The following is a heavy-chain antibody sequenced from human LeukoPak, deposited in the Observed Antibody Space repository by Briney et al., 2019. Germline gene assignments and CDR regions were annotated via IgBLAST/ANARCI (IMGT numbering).Heavy chain of an antibody. CDR1: GFTFSSFW. V-gene: IGHV3-7*01. CDR2: IKEDGREK. Sequence: GGSLRLSCAASGFTFSSFWMSWIRQAPGKGLEWVANIKEDGREKYYVDSVKGRFTISRDNSKNTLYLQMNSLRAEDTAVYYCARILDSAWGELGYWGQGTLVTVSS. D-gene: IGHD6-19*01. J-gene: IGHJ4*02. CDR3: ARILDSAWGELGY.